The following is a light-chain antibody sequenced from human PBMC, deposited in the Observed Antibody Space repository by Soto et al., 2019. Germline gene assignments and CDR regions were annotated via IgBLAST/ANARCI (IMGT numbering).Light chain of an antibody. Sequence: QSALTQPASVSGSPGQSITISCPGTSSDVGGYNYVSWYQQHPGKDPKLMIYDVSSRPSGVSNRFSGSKSGNTASLTISGLLSEDEADYYCTSYTTNKTPLFGGGTKLTVL. CDR3: TSYTTNKTPL. V-gene: IGLV2-14*03. CDR1: SSDVGGYNY. CDR2: DVS. J-gene: IGLJ2*01.